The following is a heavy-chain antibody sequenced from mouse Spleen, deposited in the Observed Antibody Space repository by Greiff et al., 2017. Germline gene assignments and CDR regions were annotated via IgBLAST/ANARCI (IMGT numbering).Heavy chain of an antibody. J-gene: IGHJ3*01. CDR1: GYSFTDYN. CDR3: ARSPHPTGSRGAWFAY. CDR2: INPNYGTT. Sequence: VHVKQSGPELVKPGASVKISCKASGYSFTDYNMNWVKQSNGKSLEWIGVINPNYGTTSYNQKFKGKATLTVDQSSSTAYMQLNSLTSEDSAVYYCARSPHPTGSRGAWFAYWGQGTLVTVSA. D-gene: IGHD1-1*01. V-gene: IGHV1-39*01.